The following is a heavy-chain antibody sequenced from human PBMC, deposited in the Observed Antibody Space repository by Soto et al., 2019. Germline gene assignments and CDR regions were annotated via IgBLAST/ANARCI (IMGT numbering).Heavy chain of an antibody. Sequence: PSETLSLTCTVSGDSMTSGDYSWSWIRQPPGKGLEWLGYIYRTGNTHYSPSLKSRVSISQDRSKNQFSLRAEDTAVYYCASNAAASFHYFDYWGQGTLVTVSS. CDR1: GDSMTSGDYS. V-gene: IGHV4-30-2*02. J-gene: IGHJ4*02. CDR2: IYRTGNT. D-gene: IGHD6-13*01. CDR3: ASNAAASFHYFDY.